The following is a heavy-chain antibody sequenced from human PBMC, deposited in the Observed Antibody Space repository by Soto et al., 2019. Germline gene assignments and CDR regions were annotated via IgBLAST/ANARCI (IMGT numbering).Heavy chain of an antibody. D-gene: IGHD2-2*03. Sequence: ASVKVSCKASGGTFSSYAISWVRQAPGQGLEWMGGIIPIFGTANYAQKFQGRVTITADEATSTAYMELSSLRSEDTAVYYCARVRFGVLDIVLVPAEEDYYYYGMDVWGQGTTVTVSS. CDR3: ARVRFGVLDIVLVPAEEDYYYYGMDV. J-gene: IGHJ6*02. V-gene: IGHV1-69*13. CDR1: GGTFSSYA. CDR2: IIPIFGTA.